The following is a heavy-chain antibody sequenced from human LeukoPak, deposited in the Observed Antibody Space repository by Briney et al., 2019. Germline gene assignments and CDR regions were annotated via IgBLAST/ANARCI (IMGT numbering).Heavy chain of an antibody. CDR2: FDPEDGET. J-gene: IGHJ4*02. CDR3: ATGLVQGVSFVD. V-gene: IGHV1-24*01. D-gene: IGHD3-10*01. CDR1: GYTLTELS. Sequence: ASVKVSCKVSGYTLTELSMHWVRQAPGKGLEWMGGFDPEDGETIYAQKFQGRVTMTEDTSTDTAYMELSSLRSEDTAVYYCATGLVQGVSFVDWGQGTLVTVPS.